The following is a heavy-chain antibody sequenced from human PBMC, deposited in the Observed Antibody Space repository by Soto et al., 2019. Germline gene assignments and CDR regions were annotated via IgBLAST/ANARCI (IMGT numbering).Heavy chain of an antibody. J-gene: IGHJ5*02. CDR1: GGSFSGYY. CDR3: ARGGTSSSWYFRNWFDP. Sequence: SETLSLTCAVYGGSFSGYYWSWIRQPPGKGLEWIGEINHSGSTNYNPSLKSRVTISVDTSKNQFSLKLSSVTAADTAVYYCARGGTSSSWYFRNWFDPWGQGTLVTVSS. CDR2: INHSGST. D-gene: IGHD6-13*01. V-gene: IGHV4-34*01.